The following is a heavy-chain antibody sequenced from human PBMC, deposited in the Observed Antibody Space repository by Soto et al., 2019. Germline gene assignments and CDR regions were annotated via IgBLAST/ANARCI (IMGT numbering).Heavy chain of an antibody. CDR2: ISGYNGNT. CDR3: ARGYCISTSCYSNWFDP. V-gene: IGHV1-18*01. J-gene: IGHJ5*02. CDR1: GYTFTSYG. D-gene: IGHD2-2*01. Sequence: ASVKVSCKASGYTFTSYGISWVRQAPGQGLEWMGWISGYNGNTNYAQELQGRVTMTTDTSTSTAYMELRSLRSDDTAVYYCARGYCISTSCYSNWFDPWGQGTLGTVSS.